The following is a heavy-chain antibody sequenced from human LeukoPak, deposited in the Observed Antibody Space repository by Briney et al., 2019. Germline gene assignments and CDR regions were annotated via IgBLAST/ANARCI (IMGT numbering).Heavy chain of an antibody. D-gene: IGHD2-2*01. CDR3: ARYMHVFKFDY. CDR1: GYTFTSYA. V-gene: IGHV7-4-1*02. Sequence: AASVKVSCKASGYTFTSYAMNWVRQAPGQGLEWMGWINTNTGEPTYAQGFTGRCVFSLDTSVNTAYLQINSLETEDTAVYYCARYMHVFKFDYWGQGTLVTASS. J-gene: IGHJ4*02. CDR2: INTNTGEP.